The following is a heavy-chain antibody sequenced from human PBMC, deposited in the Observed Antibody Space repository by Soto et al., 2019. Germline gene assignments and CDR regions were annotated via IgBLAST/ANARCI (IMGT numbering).Heavy chain of an antibody. Sequence: QVQLVESGGGVVQPGRSLRLSCAASGFTFSSYAMHWVRQAPGKGLEWVAVISYDGSNKYYADSVKGRFTISRDNSKNTLYLQMNSLRAEDTAVYYCAKDRGQYSSSWYAFDYWGQGTLVTVSS. CDR3: AKDRGQYSSSWYAFDY. V-gene: IGHV3-30-3*01. J-gene: IGHJ4*02. CDR2: ISYDGSNK. CDR1: GFTFSSYA. D-gene: IGHD6-13*01.